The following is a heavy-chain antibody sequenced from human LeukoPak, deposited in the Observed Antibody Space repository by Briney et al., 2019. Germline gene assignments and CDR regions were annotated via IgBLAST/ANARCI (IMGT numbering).Heavy chain of an antibody. Sequence: SETLSLTCTVSGGSISSHYWSWIRQPPGKGLEWIGSIYYSENTNYNPSLKSRVTISVDTSKNQFSLKLSSVTAADTAVYYCARVAGYYYYHYMGVWGKGTTVTVSS. CDR2: IYYSENT. CDR1: GGSISSHY. CDR3: ARVAGYYYYHYMGV. J-gene: IGHJ6*03. V-gene: IGHV4-59*11.